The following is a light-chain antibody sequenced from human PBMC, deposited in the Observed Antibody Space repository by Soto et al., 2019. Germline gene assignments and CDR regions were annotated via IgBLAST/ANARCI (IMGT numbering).Light chain of an antibody. CDR2: TAS. CDR1: QGISGY. Sequence: DIQLTQSPSFLSASIGDRVTITCRTTQGISGYLAWYQQKPGKAPKLLIYTASTLQSGVPSRFSGSGSGTEFTLTISILQPEDFATYYCQQLNNYPITFGQGTRLEIK. J-gene: IGKJ5*01. CDR3: QQLNNYPIT. V-gene: IGKV1-9*01.